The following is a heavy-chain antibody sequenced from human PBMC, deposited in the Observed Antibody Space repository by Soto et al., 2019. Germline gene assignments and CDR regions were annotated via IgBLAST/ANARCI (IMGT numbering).Heavy chain of an antibody. D-gene: IGHD4-17*01. Sequence: QVQLQESGPGLVKPSQTLSLTCTVSGVSISSGGYYWSWIRQHPGKGLEWIGYIYYSGSTYYNPSRKSRVTISVDTSKNQFSLKLSYVTAADTAVYYCARYGNYEGFDYGGQGTMVTVSS. CDR2: IYYSGST. CDR1: GVSISSGGYY. J-gene: IGHJ4*02. CDR3: ARYGNYEGFDY. V-gene: IGHV4-31*03.